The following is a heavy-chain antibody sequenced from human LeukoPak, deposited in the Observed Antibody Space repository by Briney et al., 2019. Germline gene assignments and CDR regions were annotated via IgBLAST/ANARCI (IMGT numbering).Heavy chain of an antibody. V-gene: IGHV4-61*02. Sequence: PSETLSLTCTVSGGSISSGSYYWSWIRQPAGKGLEWIGRIYTSGSTNYNPSLKSRVTISVDTSKNQFSLKLSSVTAADTAVYYCARMTTVTPGDSYWYFDLWGRGTLVTVSS. CDR3: ARMTTVTPGDSYWYFDL. J-gene: IGHJ2*01. CDR1: GGSISSGSYY. D-gene: IGHD4-17*01. CDR2: IYTSGST.